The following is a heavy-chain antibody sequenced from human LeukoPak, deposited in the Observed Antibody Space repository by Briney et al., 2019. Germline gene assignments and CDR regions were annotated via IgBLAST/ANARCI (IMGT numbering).Heavy chain of an antibody. Sequence: GGSLRLSCAASGNYWMHWVRQAPGKGLVWVSHINSDGSWTSYADSVKGRFTISKDNAKNTVYLQMNSLRAEDTAVYYCASFYETYWGRGTLVTVSS. J-gene: IGHJ4*02. D-gene: IGHD2/OR15-2a*01. CDR3: ASFYETY. V-gene: IGHV3-74*01. CDR1: GNYW. CDR2: INSDGSWT.